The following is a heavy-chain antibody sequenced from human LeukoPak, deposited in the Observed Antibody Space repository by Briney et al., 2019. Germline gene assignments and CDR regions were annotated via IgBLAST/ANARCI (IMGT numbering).Heavy chain of an antibody. CDR3: ARAYTAIVLDY. V-gene: IGHV1-2*02. CDR1: GYTFSNYG. CDR2: INPNSGGT. D-gene: IGHD5-18*01. Sequence: ASVKVSCKTSGYTFSNYGISWVRQAPGQGLEWMGWINPNSGGTNYAQKFQGRVTMTRDTSISTAYMELSSLRSEDTAVYYCARAYTAIVLDYWGQGTLVTVSS. J-gene: IGHJ4*02.